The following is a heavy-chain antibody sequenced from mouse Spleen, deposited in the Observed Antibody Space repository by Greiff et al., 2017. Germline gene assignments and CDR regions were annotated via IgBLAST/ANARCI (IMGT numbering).Heavy chain of an antibody. J-gene: IGHJ3*01. Sequence: EVMLVESEGGLVQPGSSMKLSCTASGFTFSDYYMAWVRQVPEKGLEWVANINYDGSSTYYLDSLKSRFIISRDNAKNILYLQMSSLKSEDTATYYCAREDGNYPAYWGQGTLVTVSA. V-gene: IGHV5-16*01. CDR1: GFTFSDYY. CDR2: INYDGSST. CDR3: AREDGNYPAY. D-gene: IGHD2-1*01.